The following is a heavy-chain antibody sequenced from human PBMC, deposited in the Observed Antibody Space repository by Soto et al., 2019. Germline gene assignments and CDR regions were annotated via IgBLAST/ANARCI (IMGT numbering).Heavy chain of an antibody. J-gene: IGHJ6*02. CDR3: AKEMKGNAYFLYIMDV. Sequence: EVQLVESGGDLVQPGRSLRLSCVASGFTFDGYAMHWVRQAPGRGLEWVSGISFNSGAIGYADAVKGRFSISRDNAKNSLYLQMNSLRGEGTTLYYCAKEMKGNAYFLYIMDVWGQGTTVTV. CDR2: ISFNSGAI. D-gene: IGHD1-26*01. V-gene: IGHV3-9*01. CDR1: GFTFDGYA.